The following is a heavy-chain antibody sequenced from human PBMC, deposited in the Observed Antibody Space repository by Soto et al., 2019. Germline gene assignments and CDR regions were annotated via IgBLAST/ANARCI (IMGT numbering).Heavy chain of an antibody. CDR2: TYYRSKWYN. CDR1: GDSVSSNSAA. J-gene: IGHJ5*02. V-gene: IGHV6-1*01. D-gene: IGHD6-19*01. CDR3: ASEVRQWLVRHQAHHWFDP. Sequence: PSQTLSLTCAISGDSVSSNSAAWNWIRQSPSRGLEWLGRTYYRSKWYNDYAVSVKSRITINPDTSKNQFSLQLNSVTPEDTAVYYCASEVRQWLVRHQAHHWFDPWGQGTLVTVSS.